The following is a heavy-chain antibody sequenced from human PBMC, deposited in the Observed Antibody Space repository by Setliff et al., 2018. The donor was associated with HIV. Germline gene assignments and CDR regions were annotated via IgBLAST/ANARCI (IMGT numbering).Heavy chain of an antibody. J-gene: IGHJ5*02. D-gene: IGHD1-26*01. Sequence: ASVKVSCKASGYTFIDYYIHWVRQAPGRGLEWMGWINTDNGITEYAENFRGRVAMTRDTSMSTAYMELNRLTFDDTAVYYCARNTPGIVPRRVGFDPWGQGTLVTVSS. CDR3: ARNTPGIVPRRVGFDP. CDR2: INTDNGIT. CDR1: GYTFIDYY. V-gene: IGHV1-2*02.